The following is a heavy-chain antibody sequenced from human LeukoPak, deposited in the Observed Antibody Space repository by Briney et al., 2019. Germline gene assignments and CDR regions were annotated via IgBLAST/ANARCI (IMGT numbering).Heavy chain of an antibody. D-gene: IGHD3-22*01. CDR1: GYTFTSYG. Sequence: AASVTVSCTASGYTFTSYGISWVRQAPGQGLEWMGWISAYNGNTNYAQKLQGRVTMTTDTSTSTAYMELRSLRSDDTAVYYCARVDYYDSSGYDYWGQGTLVTVSS. CDR2: ISAYNGNT. V-gene: IGHV1-18*01. CDR3: ARVDYYDSSGYDY. J-gene: IGHJ4*02.